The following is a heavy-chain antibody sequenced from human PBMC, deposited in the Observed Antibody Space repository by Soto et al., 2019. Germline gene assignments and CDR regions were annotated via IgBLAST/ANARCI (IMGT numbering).Heavy chain of an antibody. CDR2: IDFTSTSV. CDR3: ARELDEAFDI. D-gene: IGHD3-3*01. J-gene: IGHJ3*02. V-gene: IGHV3-11*04. Sequence: GSLRLSCAASGFSFSDYYMSWIRQAPGKGLEWVSYIDFTSTSVFYADSVKGRFTVSRDNAKNSLYLQMNSLRAEDSAVYYCARELDEAFDIWGQGTTVTVSS. CDR1: GFSFSDYY.